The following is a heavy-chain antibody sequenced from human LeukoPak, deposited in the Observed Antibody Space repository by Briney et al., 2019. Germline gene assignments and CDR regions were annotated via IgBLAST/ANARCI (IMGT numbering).Heavy chain of an antibody. V-gene: IGHV3-15*01. J-gene: IGHJ4*02. CDR3: SRGPDA. Sequence: GGSLRLSCAASDFTFSSYSMTWVRQAPGKGLEWVGRIKSKTDGGTTDCAAPVKGRFTISRDDSKNTLYLQMNSLKTEDTAVYYCSRGPDAWGQGTLVAVSS. D-gene: IGHD5-24*01. CDR2: IKSKTDGGTT. CDR1: DFTFSSYS.